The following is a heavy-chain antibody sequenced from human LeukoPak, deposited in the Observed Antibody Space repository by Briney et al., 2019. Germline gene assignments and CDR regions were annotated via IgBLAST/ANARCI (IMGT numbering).Heavy chain of an antibody. J-gene: IGHJ4*02. D-gene: IGHD6-13*01. CDR2: NSSSTSTI. CDR3: ASRIATAGSVDY. V-gene: IGHV3-48*01. Sequence: PGGSLRLSCAASGFTFSSYSMNWVRQAPGKGLEWVSYNSSSTSTIYYADSVKGRFTISRDNAKNSLYLQMNSQRAEDTAVYYCASRIATAGSVDYWGQGTLVTVSS. CDR1: GFTFSSYS.